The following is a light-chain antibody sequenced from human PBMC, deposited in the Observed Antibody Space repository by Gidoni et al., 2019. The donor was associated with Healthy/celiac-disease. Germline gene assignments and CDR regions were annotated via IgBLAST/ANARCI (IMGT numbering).Light chain of an antibody. CDR3: IQALQTPVT. J-gene: IGKJ3*01. CDR2: LGS. V-gene: IGKV2-28*01. CDR1: QSLLHSNGYNY. Sequence: DIVMTQSALSLPVTPGEPASISCRSSQSLLHSNGYNYLDWYLQKPGQSPQLLIYLGSNRASGVPDRFSGSGSGTDFTLKISRVEAEDVGVYYCIQALQTPVTFGPGTKVDIK.